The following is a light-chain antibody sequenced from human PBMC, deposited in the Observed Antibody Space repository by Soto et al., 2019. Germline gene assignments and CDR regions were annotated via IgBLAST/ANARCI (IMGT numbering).Light chain of an antibody. V-gene: IGKV3-20*01. CDR2: GAS. CDR1: QRVSSTY. J-gene: IGKJ1*01. Sequence: EIVLTQSPGTLSLSPGEGATLSCRASQRVSSTYLAWHQQKPGQAPRLLIFGASTRATGIPDRFSGSGSGTDFTLTISRLEPEDFAVYYCQHYGSLSWTFGQGTKVEIK. CDR3: QHYGSLSWT.